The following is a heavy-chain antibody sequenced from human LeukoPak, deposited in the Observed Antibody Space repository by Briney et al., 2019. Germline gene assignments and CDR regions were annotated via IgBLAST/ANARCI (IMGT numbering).Heavy chain of an antibody. V-gene: IGHV3-30*18. D-gene: IGHD1-26*01. CDR2: ISYDGSNK. J-gene: IGHJ3*02. Sequence: PGRSLRLSCAASGFTFSSYGMHWVRQAPGKGLEWVAVISYDGSNKYYADSVKGRFTISRDNSKNTLYLQMNSLRAEDTAVYYCAKDAVSYSGAFDIWGQGTMVTVSS. CDR1: GFTFSSYG. CDR3: AKDAVSYSGAFDI.